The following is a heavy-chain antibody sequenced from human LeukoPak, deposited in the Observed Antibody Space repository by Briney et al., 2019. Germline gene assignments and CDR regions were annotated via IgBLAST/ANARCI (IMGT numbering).Heavy chain of an antibody. D-gene: IGHD6-13*01. CDR2: MNPNSGNT. CDR3: ARTAGGAAAGGRDAFDI. V-gene: IGHV1-8*02. J-gene: IGHJ3*02. Sequence: ASVKVSCKASGYTFSSNDINWVRQATGQGLEWMGWMNPNSGNTGYAQKFQGRVTFTRDTSISTAYMELSSLRSEDTAVYYCARTAGGAAAGGRDAFDIWGQGTMVTVSS. CDR1: GYTFSSND.